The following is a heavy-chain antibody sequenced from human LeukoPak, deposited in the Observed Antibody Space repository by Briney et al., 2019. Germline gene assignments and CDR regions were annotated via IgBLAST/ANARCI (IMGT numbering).Heavy chain of an antibody. J-gene: IGHJ6*02. CDR1: GGSFSGYY. CDR2: INHSGST. Sequence: SETLSLTCAVYGGSFSGYYWSWIRQPPGKGLEWIGEINHSGSTNYNPSLKSRVTISVDTSKNQFSLKLSSVTAADTAVYYCARGRQTTARRNHCGMDVWGRGTTVTVSS. V-gene: IGHV4-34*01. D-gene: IGHD4-17*01. CDR3: ARGRQTTARRNHCGMDV.